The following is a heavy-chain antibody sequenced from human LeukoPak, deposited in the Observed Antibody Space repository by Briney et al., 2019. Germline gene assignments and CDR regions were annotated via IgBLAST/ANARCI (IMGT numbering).Heavy chain of an antibody. CDR1: GFTFSSYA. CDR3: ARDPGPPTAMDTSYYFDY. D-gene: IGHD5-18*01. V-gene: IGHV3-30-3*01. CDR2: ISYDGSNK. Sequence: GGSLRLSCAASGFTFSSYAMHWVRQAPGKGLEWVAVISYDGSNKYYADSVKGRFTISRDNSKNTLYPQMNSLRAEDTAVYYCARDPGPPTAMDTSYYFDYWGQGTLVTVSS. J-gene: IGHJ4*02.